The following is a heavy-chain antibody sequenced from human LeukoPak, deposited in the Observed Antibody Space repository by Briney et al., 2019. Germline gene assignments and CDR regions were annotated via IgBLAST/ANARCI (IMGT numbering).Heavy chain of an antibody. CDR3: AKQLSMITFGGVRRIDAFDI. CDR2: ISGSGGST. D-gene: IGHD3-16*01. J-gene: IGHJ3*02. CDR1: GFTFSSYA. V-gene: IGHV3-23*01. Sequence: GSLGLSCAASGFTFSSYAMSWVRQAPGKGLEWVSAISGSGGSTYYADSVKGRFTISRDNSKNTLYLQMNSLRAEDTAVYYCAKQLSMITFGGVRRIDAFDIWGQGTMVTVSS.